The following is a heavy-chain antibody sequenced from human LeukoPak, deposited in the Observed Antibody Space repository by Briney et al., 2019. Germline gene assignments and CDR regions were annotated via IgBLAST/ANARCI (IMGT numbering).Heavy chain of an antibody. CDR1: GFTFSSYA. V-gene: IGHV3-30*04. D-gene: IGHD6-19*01. J-gene: IGHJ6*02. CDR2: ISYDGSNK. CDR3: ARVLGGWYEGGMDV. Sequence: PGGSLRLSCAASGFTFSSYAMHWVRQAPGKGLEWVAVISYDGSNKYYADSVKGRFTISRDNSKNTLYLQMNSLRAEDTAVYYCARVLGGWYEGGMDVWGQGTTVTVSS.